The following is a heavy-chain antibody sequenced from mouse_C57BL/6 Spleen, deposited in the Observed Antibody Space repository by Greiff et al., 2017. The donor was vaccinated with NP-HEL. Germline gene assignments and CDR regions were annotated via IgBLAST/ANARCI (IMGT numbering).Heavy chain of an antibody. CDR1: GYAFSSSW. CDR3: ARSEKPDYAMDY. V-gene: IGHV1-82*01. Sequence: VQLVESGPELVKPGASVKISCKASGYAFSSSWMNWVKQRPGKGLEWIGLIYPGDGDTNYNGKFKGKATLTADKSSSTAYMQLSSLTSEDSAVYCCARSEKPDYAMDYWGQGTSVTVSS. J-gene: IGHJ4*01. D-gene: IGHD6-1*01. CDR2: IYPGDGDT.